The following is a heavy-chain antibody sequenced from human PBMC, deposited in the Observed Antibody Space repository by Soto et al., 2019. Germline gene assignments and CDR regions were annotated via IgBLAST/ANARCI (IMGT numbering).Heavy chain of an antibody. CDR3: ARAHTYYYDISGYSKQSFHFDS. D-gene: IGHD3-22*01. CDR2: INHSGST. Sequence: PSETLSLTCAVYGGSFSGYYWSWIRQPPGKGLEWIGEINHSGSTNYNPSLKSRVTISVDTSKNQSSLKLSSMTAADTALYFRARAHTYYYDISGYSKQSFHFDSWGQGTLVTVSS. CDR1: GGSFSGYY. J-gene: IGHJ4*02. V-gene: IGHV4-34*01.